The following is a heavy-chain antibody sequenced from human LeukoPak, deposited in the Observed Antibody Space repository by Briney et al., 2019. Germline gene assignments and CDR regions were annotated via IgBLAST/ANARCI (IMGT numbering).Heavy chain of an antibody. CDR1: GFTFSSYW. CDR2: IKQDGSEK. CDR3: ARSFVATRPDD. D-gene: IGHD5-12*01. Sequence: PGGSLRLSCAASGFTFSSYWMTWVRQAPGKGLEWVANIKQDGSEKYYVDSVKGRFTISRDNAKNSLFLQMNSLRAEDTAVYYCARSFVATRPDDWGQGTLVTVSS. V-gene: IGHV3-7*01. J-gene: IGHJ1*01.